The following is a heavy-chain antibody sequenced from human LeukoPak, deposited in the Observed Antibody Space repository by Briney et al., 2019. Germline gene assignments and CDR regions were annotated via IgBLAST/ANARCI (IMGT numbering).Heavy chain of an antibody. CDR3: ARSGVGWYTLDY. V-gene: IGHV4-59*08. Sequence: SETLSLTCTVSGGSISSYYWSWIRQPPGKGLEWIGYIYYSGSTNYNPSFKSRVTITVDMSKNQFSLKLSSVTAADTAVYYCARSGVGWYTLDYWGQGTLVTVSS. J-gene: IGHJ4*02. CDR1: GGSISSYY. CDR2: IYYSGST. D-gene: IGHD6-19*01.